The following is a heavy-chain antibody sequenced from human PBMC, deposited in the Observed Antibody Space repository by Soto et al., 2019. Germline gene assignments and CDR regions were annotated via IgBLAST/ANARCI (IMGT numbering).Heavy chain of an antibody. CDR3: ARDRSFALLEWSPSDSYGMDV. CDR2: ISTSNGYT. V-gene: IGHV1-18*01. CDR1: GYSFSTHG. J-gene: IGHJ6*02. D-gene: IGHD3-3*01. Sequence: QVQLVQSAGEVKEPGASLKVACKASGYSFSTHGISWVRQAPRQGLEWMRWISTSNGYTNYAQKFQGRVSMTTDTSTNTAYMEVRSLRSDDTAFYFCARDRSFALLEWSPSDSYGMDVWGQGTSVTVSS.